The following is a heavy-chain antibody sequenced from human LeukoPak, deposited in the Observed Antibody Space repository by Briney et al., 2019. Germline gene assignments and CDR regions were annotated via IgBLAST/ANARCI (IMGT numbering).Heavy chain of an antibody. CDR2: MNPNSGNT. J-gene: IGHJ4*02. Sequence: ASVKVSCKASGYTFTSYDINWVRQATGQGLEWMGWMNPNSGNTGYAQKLQGRVTMTTDTSTSTAYMELSSLRSEDTTVYYCATPLGDFWSGFDYWGQGTLVTVSS. CDR1: GYTFTSYD. CDR3: ATPLGDFWSGFDY. D-gene: IGHD3-3*01. V-gene: IGHV1-8*01.